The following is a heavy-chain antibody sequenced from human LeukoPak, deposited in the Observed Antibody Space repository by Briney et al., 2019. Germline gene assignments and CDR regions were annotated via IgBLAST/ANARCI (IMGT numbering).Heavy chain of an antibody. D-gene: IGHD3-10*01. CDR2: ISSSGSTI. J-gene: IGHJ4*02. CDR3: AREEGSGSYRYY. Sequence: GGSLRLSCAASGFTFSSYAMSWVRQAPGKGLEWVSYISSSGSTIYYADSVKGRFTISRDNAKNSLYLQMNSLRAEDTAVYYCAREEGSGSYRYYWGQGTLVTVSS. CDR1: GFTFSSYA. V-gene: IGHV3-48*04.